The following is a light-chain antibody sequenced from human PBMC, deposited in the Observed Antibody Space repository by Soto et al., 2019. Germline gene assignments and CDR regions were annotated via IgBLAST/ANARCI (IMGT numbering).Light chain of an antibody. CDR3: QQSYYTPLT. Sequence: DIQMTQSPSSLSASVEDRVIITCRASQSISNHLNWYQQTPGRAPKFLISAASSLQSGVPSRFSGSGSGTDFTLTISSLQPEDFATYYCQQSYYTPLTFGGGTKVDIK. CDR2: AAS. J-gene: IGKJ4*01. V-gene: IGKV1-39*01. CDR1: QSISNH.